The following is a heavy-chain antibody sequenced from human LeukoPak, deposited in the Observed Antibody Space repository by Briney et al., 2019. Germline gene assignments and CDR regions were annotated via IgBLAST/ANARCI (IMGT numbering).Heavy chain of an antibody. CDR1: GGSISSSSYY. CDR3: ARSTPYYYDSSGFHRGHWYFDL. D-gene: IGHD3-22*01. J-gene: IGHJ2*01. V-gene: IGHV4-39*07. CDR2: IYYSGST. Sequence: SETLSLTCTVSGGSISSSSYYWGWIRQPPGKGLEWIGSIYYSGSTNCNPSLKSRVTISVDTSKNQFSLKLSSVTAADTAVYYCARSTPYYYDSSGFHRGHWYFDLWGRGTLVTVSS.